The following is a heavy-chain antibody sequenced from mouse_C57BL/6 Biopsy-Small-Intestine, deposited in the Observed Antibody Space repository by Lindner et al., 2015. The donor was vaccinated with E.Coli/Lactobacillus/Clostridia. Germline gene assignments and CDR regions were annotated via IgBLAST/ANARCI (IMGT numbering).Heavy chain of an antibody. Sequence: VQLQESGAELVRPGASVKISCKGSGYTFTDYTIHWVMQSHAKSLEWIGVISTYYGDSTYNQKFKGKATMTVDKSSSTAYMELARLTSEDSAVYYRARETYYSFAYWGQGTLVTVSA. V-gene: IGHV1S137*01. J-gene: IGHJ3*01. CDR3: ARETYYSFAY. D-gene: IGHD1-1*01. CDR2: ISTYYGDS. CDR1: GYTFTDYT.